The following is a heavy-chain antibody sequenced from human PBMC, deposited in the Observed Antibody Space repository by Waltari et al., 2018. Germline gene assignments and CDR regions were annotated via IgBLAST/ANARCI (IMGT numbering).Heavy chain of an antibody. CDR1: GGSLSSSNW. CDR2: LYHSGST. V-gene: IGHV4-4*02. Sequence: QVQLQESGPGLVKPSGTLSLTCAVSGGSLSSSNWWSWVRQPPGKGLEWIGALYHSGSTNDNPTLKSRVTIAVDKAKNQCSLKLSSVTAAYTAVYYCASLAVAGYYYGMDVWGQGTTVTVSS. J-gene: IGHJ6*02. D-gene: IGHD6-19*01. CDR3: ASLAVAGYYYGMDV.